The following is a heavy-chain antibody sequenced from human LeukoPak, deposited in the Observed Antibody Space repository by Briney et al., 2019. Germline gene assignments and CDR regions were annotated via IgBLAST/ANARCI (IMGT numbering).Heavy chain of an antibody. Sequence: GESLKISCKGSGYSFTSYWIGWVRQMPGKGLEWMGIIYPGDSDTRYSPSFQGQVTISADKSISTAYLQWSSLKASDTAMYYCARLSPGDSSSPGAFDIWGQGTMVTVSS. CDR1: GYSFTSYW. V-gene: IGHV5-51*01. CDR2: IYPGDSDT. J-gene: IGHJ3*02. CDR3: ARLSPGDSSSPGAFDI. D-gene: IGHD6-6*01.